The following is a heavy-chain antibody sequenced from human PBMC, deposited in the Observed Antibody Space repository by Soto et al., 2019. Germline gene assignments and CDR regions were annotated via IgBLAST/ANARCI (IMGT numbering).Heavy chain of an antibody. D-gene: IGHD1-26*01. J-gene: IGHJ4*02. V-gene: IGHV3-53*01. Sequence: GGSLRLSCAASGFTVSSNYMSWVRQAPGKGLEWVSVIYSGGNTYYADSVKGRFTISRDNSKNTLFLQMNSLRAEDTAVYYCAREDGLAVGDYWGQGTLVTVSS. CDR1: GFTVSSNY. CDR3: AREDGLAVGDY. CDR2: IYSGGNT.